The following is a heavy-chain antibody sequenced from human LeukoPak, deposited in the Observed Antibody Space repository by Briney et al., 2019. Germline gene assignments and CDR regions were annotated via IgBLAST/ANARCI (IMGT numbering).Heavy chain of an antibody. D-gene: IGHD3-10*01. CDR1: GDSVSSNTAA. V-gene: IGHV6-1*01. J-gene: IGHJ4*02. Sequence: SQTLSLTCALSGDSVSSNTAAWNWIRQSPSRGLEWLGRTYYRSKWYNNYAVSVKSRISINPDTSKNLFSLQLKSVTPEDTAVYYCARDRDPGTYYLDYWGQGTLVTVSS. CDR2: TYYRSKWYN. CDR3: ARDRDPGTYYLDY.